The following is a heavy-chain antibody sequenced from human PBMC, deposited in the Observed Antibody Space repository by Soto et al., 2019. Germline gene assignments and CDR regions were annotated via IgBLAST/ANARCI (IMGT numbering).Heavy chain of an antibody. CDR3: ARGNRVTAAGPFDS. CDR2: ISAYNGNT. J-gene: IGHJ4*02. CDR1: GYTFTSYG. Sequence: AASVKVSCKASGYTFTSYGISWVRQAPGQGLEWMGWISAYNGNTNYAQKLQGRVTMTTDTSTSTAYMELRSLRSDDTAVYYCARGNRVTAAGPFDSWGQGIMVTVSS. D-gene: IGHD6-13*01. V-gene: IGHV1-18*04.